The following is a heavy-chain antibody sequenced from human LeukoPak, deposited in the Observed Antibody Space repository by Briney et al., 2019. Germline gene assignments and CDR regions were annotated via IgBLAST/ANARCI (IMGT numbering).Heavy chain of an antibody. Sequence: SETLSLTCAVYGGSFNGYYWSWIRQPPGKGLEWIGEINHSGSTKYNPSLKSRVTISVDTSKNHFSLKLSSVTAADTAVYYCARGLSRPWFDPWGQGTLVTVSS. CDR2: INHSGST. CDR1: GGSFNGYY. CDR3: ARGLSRPWFDP. J-gene: IGHJ5*02. V-gene: IGHV4-34*01.